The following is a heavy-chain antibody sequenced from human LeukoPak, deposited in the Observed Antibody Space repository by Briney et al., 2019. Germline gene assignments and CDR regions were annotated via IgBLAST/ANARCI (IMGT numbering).Heavy chain of an antibody. D-gene: IGHD5-12*01. J-gene: IGHJ4*02. CDR2: IYYSGST. V-gene: IGHV4-39*01. CDR1: GGSISSSSYY. CDR3: ARQGGSVLHYSDY. Sequence: SETLSLTCTVSGGSISSSSYYWGWIRQPPGKGLEWIGSIYYSGSTYYNPSLKSRVTISVDTSKNQFSLKLSSVTAADTAVYYCARQGGSVLHYSDYWGQGTLVTVSS.